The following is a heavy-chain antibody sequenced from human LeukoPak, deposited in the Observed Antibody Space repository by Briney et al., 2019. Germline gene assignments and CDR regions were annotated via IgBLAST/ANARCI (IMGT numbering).Heavy chain of an antibody. D-gene: IGHD3-10*01. CDR2: ISSSSSTI. V-gene: IGHV3-48*04. Sequence: GGSLRLSCAASGFTFSSYSMNWVRQAPGKGLEWVSYISSSSSTIYYADSVKGRFTISRDNAKNSLYLQMNSLRAEDTALYYCAKDIVEYYGSGSYFNYWGQGTQVTVSS. J-gene: IGHJ4*02. CDR1: GFTFSSYS. CDR3: AKDIVEYYGSGSYFNY.